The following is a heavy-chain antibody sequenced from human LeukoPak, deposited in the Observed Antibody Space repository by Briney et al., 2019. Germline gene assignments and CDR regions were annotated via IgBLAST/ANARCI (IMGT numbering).Heavy chain of an antibody. V-gene: IGHV5-51*01. Sequence: GESLKISCKRSGYNFTNYWSGWVGQMPGEGLEWMRIIYPGASDTSYSPSFQGQVTISADKSASTAYLQWSSLKASDTALYYCARRKYSSSWYNAFDIWGQGTMVTVSS. CDR2: IYPGASDT. J-gene: IGHJ3*02. CDR3: ARRKYSSSWYNAFDI. D-gene: IGHD6-13*01. CDR1: GYNFTNYW.